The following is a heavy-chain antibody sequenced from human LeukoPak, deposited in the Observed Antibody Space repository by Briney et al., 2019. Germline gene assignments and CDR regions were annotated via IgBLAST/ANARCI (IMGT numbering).Heavy chain of an antibody. J-gene: IGHJ4*02. CDR3: AKSDYSYDSSGYLGVDY. V-gene: IGHV3-30*18. CDR2: ISYDGSHK. Sequence: HPGGSLRLSCAASGFSFSSYGMHWVRQGPGKGLEWVAGISYDGSHKYYADSVKGRFAISRDHSKNTLYLQMNSLRAEDTAVYYCAKSDYSYDSSGYLGVDYWGQGTLVTVSS. CDR1: GFSFSSYG. D-gene: IGHD3-22*01.